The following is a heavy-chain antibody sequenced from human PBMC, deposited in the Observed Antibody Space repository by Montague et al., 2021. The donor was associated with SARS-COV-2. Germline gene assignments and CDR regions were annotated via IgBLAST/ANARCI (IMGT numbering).Heavy chain of an antibody. CDR2: AYYVPSTNSANT. CDR3: ARTWRFGQSYGLDI. Sequence: SETLSLTCAVYGGSFSGYYNWIRQTPGKGLEWIGYAYYVPSTNSANTNSNPSLKRRVTISLDTSENQFSLKLSSVTAADTAVYYCARTWRFGQSYGLDIWGQGTMVTVSS. V-gene: IGHV4-59*01. J-gene: IGHJ3*02. CDR1: GGSFSGYY. D-gene: IGHD3-16*01.